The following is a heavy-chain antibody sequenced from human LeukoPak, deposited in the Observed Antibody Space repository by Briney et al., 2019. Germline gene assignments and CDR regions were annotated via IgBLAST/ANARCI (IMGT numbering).Heavy chain of an antibody. D-gene: IGHD2-2*01. J-gene: IGHJ4*02. CDR3: AREMAGYCSSTSCPFDY. CDR1: GGSFSGYY. CDR2: INHSGST. V-gene: IGHV4-34*01. Sequence: SETLSLTCAVYGGSFSGYYWSWIRQPPGKGLEWIGEINHSGSTNYNPSLKSRVTISVDTSKNQFSLKLSSVTAADTAVYYCAREMAGYCSSTSCPFDYWGQGTLVTVSS.